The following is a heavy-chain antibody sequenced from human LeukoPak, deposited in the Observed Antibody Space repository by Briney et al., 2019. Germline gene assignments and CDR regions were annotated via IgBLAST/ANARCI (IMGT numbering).Heavy chain of an antibody. CDR3: ARARYVNSFYAFDI. V-gene: IGHV4-59*01. CDR1: GGSISSYY. J-gene: IGHJ3*02. CDR2: LSKSGNT. Sequence: TSETLSLTCTVSGGSISSYYWSWIRLPPGKGLEWVGYLSKSGNTNYSPSLKSRVTIFGDTSKNQFFLKLSSVTAADTAVYYCARARYVNSFYAFDIWGQGTLVTVSS. D-gene: IGHD3-9*01.